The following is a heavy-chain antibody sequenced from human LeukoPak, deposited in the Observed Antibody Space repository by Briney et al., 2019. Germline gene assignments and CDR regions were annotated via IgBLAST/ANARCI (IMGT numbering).Heavy chain of an antibody. J-gene: IGHJ3*02. D-gene: IGHD2-2*01. CDR2: IKQDGSEK. CDR3: ARDVQYQLPATGYSGFPGAFDI. Sequence: GGSLSLSCAASGFTFSSYWMSWVRQAPGKGLEWVANIKQDGSEKYYVDSVKGRFTISRDNAKNSLYLQMNSLRAEDTAVYYCARDVQYQLPATGYSGFPGAFDIWGQGTMVTVSS. CDR1: GFTFSSYW. V-gene: IGHV3-7*01.